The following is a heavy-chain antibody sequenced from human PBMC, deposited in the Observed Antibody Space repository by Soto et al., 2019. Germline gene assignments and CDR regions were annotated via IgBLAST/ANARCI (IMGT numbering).Heavy chain of an antibody. CDR3: ARVYSSGWYKYYYYGMDV. CDR1: GGSISSSSYY. J-gene: IGHJ6*02. D-gene: IGHD6-19*01. Sequence: SETLSLTCTVSGGSISSSSYYWGWIRQPRGKGLEWIGSIYYSGSTYYNPSLKSRVTISVDTSKNQFSLKLSSVTAADTAVYYCARVYSSGWYKYYYYGMDVWGQGTTVTVSS. CDR2: IYYSGST. V-gene: IGHV4-39*01.